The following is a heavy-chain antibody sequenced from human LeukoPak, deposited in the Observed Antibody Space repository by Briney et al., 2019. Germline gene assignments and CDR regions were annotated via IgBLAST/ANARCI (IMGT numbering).Heavy chain of an antibody. D-gene: IGHD2-15*01. CDR2: IKKDGRDK. CDR3: GGEGVQCSGRSCLKAY. Sequence: GGYLRLYCAASRFTFSTYRMGWDPPAPGKGLEGVANIKKDGRDKYHMVSVKGRFTISRDNAEPSLYLQMNSSRAGDAAVYYCGGEGVQCSGRSCLKAYWGQGTQVTASS. J-gene: IGHJ4*02. V-gene: IGHV3-7*03. CDR1: RFTFSTYR.